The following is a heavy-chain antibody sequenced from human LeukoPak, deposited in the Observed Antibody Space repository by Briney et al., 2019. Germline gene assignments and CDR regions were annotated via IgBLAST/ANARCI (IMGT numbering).Heavy chain of an antibody. J-gene: IGHJ4*02. V-gene: IGHV1-69*05. CDR3: ARDGGSGVATFGAN. D-gene: IGHD5-12*01. Sequence: GSSVNVSCKAPGGTFSSYAISWVRQAPGQGLEWMGGIIPIFGTANYAQKFQGRVTITTDESTSTAYMELSSLRSEDTAVYYCARDGGSGVATFGANWGQGTLVTVSS. CDR2: IIPIFGTA. CDR1: GGTFSSYA.